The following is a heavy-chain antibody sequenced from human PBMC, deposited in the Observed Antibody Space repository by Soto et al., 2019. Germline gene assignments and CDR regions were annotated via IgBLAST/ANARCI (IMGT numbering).Heavy chain of an antibody. V-gene: IGHV4-39*01. CDR2: IYYSGST. J-gene: IGHJ3*02. Sequence: QLQLQESGPGLVKPSETLSLTCTVSGGSISSSSYYWGWIRQPPGKGLEWIGSIYYSGSTYYNPSLKSRVTISVDTSKNQFSLKLSSVTAADTAVYYCARRDYGDAFDIWGQGTMVTVSS. CDR3: ARRDYGDAFDI. D-gene: IGHD4-17*01. CDR1: GGSISSSSYY.